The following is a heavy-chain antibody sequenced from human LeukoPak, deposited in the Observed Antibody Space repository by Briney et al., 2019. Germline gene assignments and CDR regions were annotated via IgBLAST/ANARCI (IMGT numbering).Heavy chain of an antibody. Sequence: NSSQTLSLTCTVSGGSISSGGYYWSWIRQHPGKGLEWIGYIYYSGSTHYNPSLETRVTISVDTSKNQFSLKLSSVTAADTAVYYCARDSLLWFGEDVWGKGTRVTVSS. J-gene: IGHJ6*04. CDR1: GGSISSGGYY. D-gene: IGHD3-10*01. CDR3: ARDSLLWFGEDV. V-gene: IGHV4-31*03. CDR2: IYYSGST.